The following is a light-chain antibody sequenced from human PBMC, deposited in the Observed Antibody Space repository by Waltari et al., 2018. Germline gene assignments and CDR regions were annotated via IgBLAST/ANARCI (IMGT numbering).Light chain of an antibody. J-gene: IGLJ1*01. CDR2: EVT. CDR3: CSYPCSSTSLG. Sequence: QSALTQPASVSGSPGQSITISCTGTSSDVRNYNLVSWYQKNPGKAPKTMIYEVTKRPSGVSHRFSGSKSGTTCSLTISGLQADDEADYYCCSYPCSSTSLGFGTGTKVTV. CDR1: SSDVRNYNL. V-gene: IGLV2-23*02.